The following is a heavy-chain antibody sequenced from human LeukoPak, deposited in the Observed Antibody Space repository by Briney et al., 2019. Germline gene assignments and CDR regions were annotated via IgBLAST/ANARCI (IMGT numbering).Heavy chain of an antibody. D-gene: IGHD4-17*01. V-gene: IGHV3-30*18. CDR2: IWYGGSNK. CDR3: AKDLGDYGDYVGKGHWFDP. Sequence: GRSLRLSCAASGFTLSSYGMHWVRQAPGKGLEWVAVIWYGGSNKYYADSVKGRFTISRDNSKNTLYLQMNSLRAEDTAVYYCAKDLGDYGDYVGKGHWFDPWGQGTLVTVSS. J-gene: IGHJ5*02. CDR1: GFTLSSYG.